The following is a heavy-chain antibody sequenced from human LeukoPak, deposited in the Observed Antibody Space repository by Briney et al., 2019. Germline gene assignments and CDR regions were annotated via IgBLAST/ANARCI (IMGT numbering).Heavy chain of an antibody. D-gene: IGHD6-6*01. CDR2: MNPNSGNT. CDR1: GYTFTTYD. Sequence: ASVKASSTASGYTFTTYDINWVRQAARHGLEWMGWMNPNSGNTGYATKFQGRVTMTRNTSISTAYMELSSLRSEDTAVHYCARARGSIAARRGNWYDPWGQGTLVTVSS. J-gene: IGHJ5*02. V-gene: IGHV1-8*01. CDR3: ARARGSIAARRGNWYDP.